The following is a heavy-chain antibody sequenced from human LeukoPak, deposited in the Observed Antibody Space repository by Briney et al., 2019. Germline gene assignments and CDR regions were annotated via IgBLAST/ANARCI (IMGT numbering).Heavy chain of an antibody. CDR3: AKSVSGLSTVTTIQ. V-gene: IGHV3-23*01. Sequence: GSLRLSCAASGFTFSSYAMSWVRQAPGKGLEWVSAISGSGGSTYYADSVKGRFTISRDNSKNTLYLQMNSLRAEDTAVYYCAKSVSGLSTVTTIQWGQGTLVTVSS. CDR1: GFTFSSYA. CDR2: ISGSGGST. D-gene: IGHD4-17*01. J-gene: IGHJ4*02.